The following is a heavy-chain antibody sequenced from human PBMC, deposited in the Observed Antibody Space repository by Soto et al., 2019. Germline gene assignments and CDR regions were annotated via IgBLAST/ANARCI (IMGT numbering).Heavy chain of an antibody. Sequence: QMQLVESGGGVVQPGRSLRLSCAASGFTFSSYAMHWVRQAPGKGLEWVAVISYDGSNKYYADSVKGRFTISRDNSKNTLYLQMNSLRAEDTAVYYCARKQLVNYYYGMDVWGQGTTVTVSS. CDR2: ISYDGSNK. J-gene: IGHJ6*02. CDR3: ARKQLVNYYYGMDV. D-gene: IGHD6-6*01. CDR1: GFTFSSYA. V-gene: IGHV3-30-3*01.